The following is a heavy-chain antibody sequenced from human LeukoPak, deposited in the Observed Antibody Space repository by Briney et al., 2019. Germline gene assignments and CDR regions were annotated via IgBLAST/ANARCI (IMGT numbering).Heavy chain of an antibody. CDR2: IYSSGST. CDR3: ARVRAFKYNTGYFDY. J-gene: IGHJ4*02. V-gene: IGHV4-4*07. D-gene: IGHD2-8*02. CDR1: GRSISGYY. Sequence: PSESLSLTCTLSGRSISGYYCSSIRQPAGNGLEWIGRIYSSGSTNCNPSLKSRVTMSVDTSQNQVSLKLSSVTAADTAVYYCARVRAFKYNTGYFDYWGQGTLVTVSS.